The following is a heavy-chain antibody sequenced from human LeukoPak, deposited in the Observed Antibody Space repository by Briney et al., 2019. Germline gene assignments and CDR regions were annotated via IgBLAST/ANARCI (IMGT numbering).Heavy chain of an antibody. Sequence: GRSLRLSCATSGFTFSGSVMQWVRQASGKGLEWVGRIRSKANSYATAYGASMKGRFTISRDDSKNTAYLQVNSLRAEDTAVYYCARGDPDISFGVVGDAFDIWGQGTMVTVSS. CDR1: GFTFSGSV. V-gene: IGHV3-73*01. J-gene: IGHJ3*02. CDR3: ARGDPDISFGVVGDAFDI. CDR2: IRSKANSYAT. D-gene: IGHD3-3*01.